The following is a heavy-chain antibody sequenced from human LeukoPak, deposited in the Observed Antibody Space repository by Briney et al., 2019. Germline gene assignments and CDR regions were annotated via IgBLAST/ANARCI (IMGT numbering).Heavy chain of an antibody. J-gene: IGHJ4*02. Sequence: SETLSLTCTVSGGSINTNNYYWGWIRQPPGKGLEWIGSIYYSGSTYYNPSLKSRVTISVDTSKNQFSLKLSSVTAADTAVYYCAREIYGDYGDYWGQGTLVTVSS. CDR2: IYYSGST. CDR1: GGSINTNNYY. CDR3: AREIYGDYGDY. D-gene: IGHD4-17*01. V-gene: IGHV4-39*02.